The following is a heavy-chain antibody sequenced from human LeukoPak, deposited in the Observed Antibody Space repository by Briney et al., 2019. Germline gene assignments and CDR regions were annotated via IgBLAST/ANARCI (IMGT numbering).Heavy chain of an antibody. CDR1: GFNFSNYW. V-gene: IGHV3-74*01. CDR2: MNRDGSTT. J-gene: IGHJ4*02. CDR3: ARADKYSYTWQLPY. D-gene: IGHD6-6*01. Sequence: GGALRLFCAASGFNFSNYWMHWVRQAPGQGLVSVSRMNRDGSTTTYADSVKGRFTISRDNAKNTLYLQMNSLRAEDTAVYYCARADKYSYTWQLPYWGQGTLVTVSS.